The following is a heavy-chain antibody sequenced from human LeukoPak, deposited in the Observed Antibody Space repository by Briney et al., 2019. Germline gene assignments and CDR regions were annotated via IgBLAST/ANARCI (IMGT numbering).Heavy chain of an antibody. V-gene: IGHV3-9*03. Sequence: GGSLRLSCAASGFTFDDYAMHWVRQAPGKGLEWVSGISWNSGRIGYVDSVKGRFTISRDNAKNSLYLQVNSLKPEDMAVYYCAKSTYYDFWSGYLDYWGQGTRVTVSS. J-gene: IGHJ4*02. CDR1: GFTFDDYA. CDR2: ISWNSGRI. CDR3: AKSTYYDFWSGYLDY. D-gene: IGHD3-3*01.